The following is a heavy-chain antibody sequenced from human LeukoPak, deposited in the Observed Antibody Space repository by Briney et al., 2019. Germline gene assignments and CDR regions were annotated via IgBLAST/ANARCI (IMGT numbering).Heavy chain of an antibody. CDR2: IYYSGST. J-gene: IGHJ6*03. V-gene: IGHV4-39*01. CDR1: GGSISSYY. CDR3: ARHKGDYYYYYMDV. Sequence: SETLSLTCTVSGGSISSYYWSWIRQPPGKGLEWIGSIYYSGSTYYNPSLKSRVTISVDTSKNQFSLKLSSVTAADTAVYYCARHKGDYYYYYMDVWGKGTTVTVSS.